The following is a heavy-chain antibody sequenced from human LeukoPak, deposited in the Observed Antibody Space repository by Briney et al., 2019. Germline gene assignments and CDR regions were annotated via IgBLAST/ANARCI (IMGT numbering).Heavy chain of an antibody. CDR3: ARVSRGGGIDY. CDR1: GYSINGDYY. J-gene: IGHJ4*02. Sequence: SETLSLTCNVSGYSINGDYYWGWIRQPPGKGLEWVGTIYYTGSTHYNPSLNSRVTISRDTSRNQFSLNLRSVTAADTAVYFCARVSRGGGIDYWGQGTLVTVSS. D-gene: IGHD3-10*01. CDR2: IYYTGST. V-gene: IGHV4-38-2*02.